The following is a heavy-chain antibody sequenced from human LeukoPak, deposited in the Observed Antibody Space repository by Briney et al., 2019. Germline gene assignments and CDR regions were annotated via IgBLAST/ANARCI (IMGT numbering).Heavy chain of an antibody. J-gene: IGHJ4*02. Sequence: GGSLRLSCAASGFTFSSYWMHWVRQAPGKGLVWVSRINSDGSSTSYADSVKGRFTISRDNAKNTLYLQMNSLRAEDTAVYYCARSANYGYSSGWYDPLGYFDYWGQGTLVTVSS. CDR1: GFTFSSYW. V-gene: IGHV3-74*01. CDR2: INSDGSST. CDR3: ARSANYGYSSGWYDPLGYFDY. D-gene: IGHD6-19*01.